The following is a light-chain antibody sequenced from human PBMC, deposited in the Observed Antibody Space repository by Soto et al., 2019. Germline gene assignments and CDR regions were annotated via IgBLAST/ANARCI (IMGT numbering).Light chain of an antibody. CDR2: DAS. Sequence: DIQMTQSPSTLSASIGDRFTVSCRAIQSISSWLAWYQQKPGKAPNLLIYDASSLESGVPSRFSGSGSGTEFTLTISSLQPDDFATYYCQQYNSYSPTFGQGTKVDIK. CDR3: QQYNSYSPT. J-gene: IGKJ1*01. CDR1: QSISSW. V-gene: IGKV1-5*01.